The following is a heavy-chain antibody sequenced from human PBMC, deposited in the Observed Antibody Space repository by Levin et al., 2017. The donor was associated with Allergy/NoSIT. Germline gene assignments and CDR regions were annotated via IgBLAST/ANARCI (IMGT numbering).Heavy chain of an antibody. CDR2: IGTASDT. CDR1: GFTFRTYD. D-gene: IGHD3-16*01. Sequence: GGSLRLSCEASGFTFRTYDMHWVRQVAGRRLEWVSAIGTASDTYYGDSVKGRFTTSRENAKNSLYLQMSRLGAADPGVYYCAREGLGDFGMWNGLDVWGQGTTVTVSS. V-gene: IGHV3-13*01. J-gene: IGHJ6*01. CDR3: AREGLGDFGMWNGLDV.